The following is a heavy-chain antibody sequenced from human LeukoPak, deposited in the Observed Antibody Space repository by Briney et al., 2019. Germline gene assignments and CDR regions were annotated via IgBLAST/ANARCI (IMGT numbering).Heavy chain of an antibody. CDR1: GGSITTTNW. V-gene: IGHV4-4*02. D-gene: IGHD1-26*01. CDR3: TRESGAFSPYGF. Sequence: SETLSLTCAVSGGSITTTNWWSSVRQPPGKGLEWIGEVHLSGATNYNLSLESRVSMSIDKSKNHLSLEVTSVTAADTTIYYCTRESGAFSPYGFCGQGTLVTVSS. J-gene: IGHJ1*01. CDR2: VHLSGAT.